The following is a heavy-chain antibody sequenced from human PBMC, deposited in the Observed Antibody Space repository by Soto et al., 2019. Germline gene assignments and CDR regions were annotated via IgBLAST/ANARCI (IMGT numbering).Heavy chain of an antibody. J-gene: IGHJ5*02. Sequence: ASVKVSCKASGYTFTSYGISWVRQAPGQGLEWMGWISSYNGNTNYAQKVQGRVTMTTDTSTSKTYMELRSLRSDDTAVYYCARGPRYCSTTSCFSGVTWFDPWGQGTLVTVSS. CDR1: GYTFTSYG. V-gene: IGHV1-18*04. CDR3: ARGPRYCSTTSCFSGVTWFDP. CDR2: ISSYNGNT. D-gene: IGHD2-2*01.